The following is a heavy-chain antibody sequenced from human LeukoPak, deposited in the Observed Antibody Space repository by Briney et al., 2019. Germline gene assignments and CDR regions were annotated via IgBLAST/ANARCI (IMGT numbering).Heavy chain of an antibody. CDR3: AKDDVGYYYYYYMDV. V-gene: IGHV3-23*01. CDR2: IDGSGGAI. D-gene: IGHD1-26*01. J-gene: IGHJ6*03. CDR1: GFTFSRYA. Sequence: GGSLRLSCGASGFTFSRYAMSWVRQAPGKGLQWVSQIDGSGGAIYYADSVRGRFTISRDNSKNTLYLQMNSLRAEDTAVYYCAKDDVGYYYYYYMDVWGKGTTVTISS.